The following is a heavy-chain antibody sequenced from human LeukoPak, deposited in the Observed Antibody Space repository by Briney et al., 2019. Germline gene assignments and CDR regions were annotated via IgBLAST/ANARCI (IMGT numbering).Heavy chain of an antibody. V-gene: IGHV4-34*01. J-gene: IGHJ3*02. CDR2: INHSGST. CDR3: ARSRSGYSYDHAAFEI. CDR1: GGSFSGYY. D-gene: IGHD5-18*01. Sequence: SETLSLTCAVYGGSFSGYYWSWIRQPPGKGLEWIGEINHSGSTNYNPSLKSRVTISVDTSRNQFSLKLYSVTAADTAVYYCARSRSGYSYDHAAFEIWGQGTMVTVSS.